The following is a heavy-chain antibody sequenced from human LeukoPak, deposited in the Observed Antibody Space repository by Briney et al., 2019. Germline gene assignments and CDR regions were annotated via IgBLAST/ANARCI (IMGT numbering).Heavy chain of an antibody. CDR1: GFTFSSYG. Sequence: GGXLXXXCAAXGFTFSSYGMXWVRQAPGKGLEXVAFIRDDGSNKYYADSVKGRFTISRDNSKNTLYLQMNSLRAEDTAVYYCAKPKYCSSTSCQQPADYWGQGTLVTVSS. V-gene: IGHV3-30*02. CDR2: IRDDGSNK. J-gene: IGHJ4*02. CDR3: AKPKYCSSTSCQQPADY. D-gene: IGHD2-2*01.